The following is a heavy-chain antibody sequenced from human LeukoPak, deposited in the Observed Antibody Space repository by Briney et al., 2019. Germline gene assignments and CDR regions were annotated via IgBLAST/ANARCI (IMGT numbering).Heavy chain of an antibody. CDR2: ISYDGSNK. CDR3: ARDSTMTTVTFVDY. V-gene: IGHV3-30*04. J-gene: IGHJ4*02. Sequence: GGPLRLSCAASGFTFSSYAMHWVRQAPGKGLEWVAVISYDGSNKYYADSVKGRFTISRDNSKNTLYLQMNSLRAEDTAVYYCARDSTMTTVTFVDYWGQGTLVTVSS. CDR1: GFTFSSYA. D-gene: IGHD4-17*01.